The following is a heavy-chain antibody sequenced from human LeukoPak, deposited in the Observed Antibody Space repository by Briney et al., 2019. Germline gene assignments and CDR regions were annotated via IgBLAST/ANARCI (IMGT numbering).Heavy chain of an antibody. CDR3: ASHYFDDAFDV. D-gene: IGHD3-10*01. CDR1: GGSISSYY. Sequence: PSETLSLTCTVSGGSISSYYWSWIRQPPGKGLEWIGYIYYSGSPNYNPSLKSRVTISVDTSKNQFSLKLSSVTAADTAVYYCASHYFDDAFDVWGQGTMVTVSS. V-gene: IGHV4-59*08. CDR2: IYYSGSP. J-gene: IGHJ3*01.